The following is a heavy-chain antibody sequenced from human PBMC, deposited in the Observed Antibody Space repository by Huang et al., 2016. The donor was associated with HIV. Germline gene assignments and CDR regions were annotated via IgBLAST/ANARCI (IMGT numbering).Heavy chain of an antibody. Sequence: EVQLLESGGGLVQPGGSLRLSCAASGFTFNSYAMSWVRQAAGKGLEGVSAISGRGGNTYYADSVKGRFTISRDNSKNTLFLQMSGLRAEDTAVYYCSRDDFWSGYSDYYGLDVWGQGTTVTVSS. CDR3: SRDDFWSGYSDYYGLDV. J-gene: IGHJ6*02. CDR1: GFTFNSYA. V-gene: IGHV3-23*01. D-gene: IGHD3-3*01. CDR2: ISGRGGNT.